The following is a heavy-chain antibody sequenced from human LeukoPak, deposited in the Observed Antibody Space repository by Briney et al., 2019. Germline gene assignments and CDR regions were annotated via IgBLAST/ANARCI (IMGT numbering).Heavy chain of an antibody. CDR1: GGSISSYY. J-gene: IGHJ4*02. CDR2: IYSSGRT. CDR3: ARGSSSSWFDFDY. D-gene: IGHD6-13*01. V-gene: IGHV4-4*07. Sequence: SETLSLTCTVSGGSISSYYWSWIRQPAGKGLEWIGRIYSSGRTNYNPSLKSRVTMSVDTSKNQFSLKFTSVTAADSAVYYCARGSSSSWFDFDYWGQGTLVTVYS.